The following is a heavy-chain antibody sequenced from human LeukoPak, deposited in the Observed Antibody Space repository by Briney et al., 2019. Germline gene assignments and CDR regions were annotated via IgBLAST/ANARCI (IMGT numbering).Heavy chain of an antibody. D-gene: IGHD6-19*01. CDR2: FDPEDGET. CDR3: ATDQGAGARDYYYMDV. V-gene: IGHV1-24*01. J-gene: IGHJ6*03. Sequence: ASVKVSCKVSGYTLTELSMHWVRQAPGKGLEWMGGFDPEDGETIHAQKFQGRVTMTEDTSTDTAYMELSSLRSEDTAVYYCATDQGAGARDYYYMDVWGEGTTVTVSS. CDR1: GYTLTELS.